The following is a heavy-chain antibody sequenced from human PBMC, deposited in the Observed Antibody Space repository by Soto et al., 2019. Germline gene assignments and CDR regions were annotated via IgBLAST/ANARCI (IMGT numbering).Heavy chain of an antibody. CDR2: INDSGRI. CDR3: ARGMGGPSLGS. CDR1: GGSFSGYY. Sequence: QVQLQQWGAGLLKPSETLSLTCAVYGGSFSGYYWSWIRQPPEKGLEWIGEINDSGRINYNPSLKSRVTMSVDTSKNHFPLKLSSVPAGATAVYYCARGMGGPSLGSWGRGTLVTVS. D-gene: IGHD3-16*01. V-gene: IGHV4-34*01. J-gene: IGHJ5*02.